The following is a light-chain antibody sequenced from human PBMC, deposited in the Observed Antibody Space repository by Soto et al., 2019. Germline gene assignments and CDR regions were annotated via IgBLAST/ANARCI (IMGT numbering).Light chain of an antibody. CDR1: QGVANY. V-gene: IGKV1-39*01. Sequence: DIQLTQSPSFLSASVGDRVTITCRASQGVANYFAWYQQKPGKAPKLLIYAASSLQSGVPSRFSGSGSGTDFTLTISSLEPEDFATYYCQQSYSTPTFGQGTKVDI. CDR3: QQSYSTPT. J-gene: IGKJ2*01. CDR2: AAS.